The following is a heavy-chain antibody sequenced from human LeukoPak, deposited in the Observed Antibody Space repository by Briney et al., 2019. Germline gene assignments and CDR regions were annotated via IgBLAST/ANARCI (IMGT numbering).Heavy chain of an antibody. CDR1: GGSISSYY. V-gene: IGHV4-4*07. J-gene: IGHJ6*03. CDR2: IYTSGST. Sequence: SETLSLTCTVSGGSISSYYWSWIRQPAGRGLEWIGRIYTSGSTNYNPSLKSRVTMSVDTSKNQFSLKLSSVTAADTAVYYCARTGAGYYYYYMDVWGKGTTVTVSS. D-gene: IGHD1-26*01. CDR3: ARTGAGYYYYYMDV.